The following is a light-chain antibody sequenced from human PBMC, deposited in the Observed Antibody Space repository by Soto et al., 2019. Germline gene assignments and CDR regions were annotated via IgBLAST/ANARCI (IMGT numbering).Light chain of an antibody. Sequence: EIVLTQSPVTLSLSPGERATLSCRASQSISSSYLAWYQQKPGQAPRLLIYGASSRATGTPDRFSGSGSGTDFTLTISRLEPEDFAVYYCQQYYSSPWTFGLGTKVDIK. CDR3: QQYYSSPWT. J-gene: IGKJ1*01. CDR2: GAS. CDR1: QSISSSY. V-gene: IGKV3-20*01.